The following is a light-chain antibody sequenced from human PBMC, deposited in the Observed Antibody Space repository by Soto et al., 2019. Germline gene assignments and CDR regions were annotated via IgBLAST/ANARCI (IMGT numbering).Light chain of an antibody. J-gene: IGKJ2*01. Sequence: EIVMTQSPATLSVSPGERATLSCRASQSVSSNLAWYQHKPGQAPRLLIYGASTRATSIPARFSGSGSGTEFTLTISSLQSEDFSVYYCHQYNNWPPYTFGQGTKLEIK. V-gene: IGKV3-15*01. CDR3: HQYNNWPPYT. CDR2: GAS. CDR1: QSVSSN.